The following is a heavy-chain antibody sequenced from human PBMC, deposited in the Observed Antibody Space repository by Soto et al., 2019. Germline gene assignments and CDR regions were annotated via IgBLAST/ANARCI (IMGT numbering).Heavy chain of an antibody. CDR2: IKSDGSST. V-gene: IGHV3-74*01. CDR1: GFTFSTYW. CDR3: ARDYMVRGRESNWFDP. Sequence: GGSLRLSCAASGFTFSTYWMHWVRQAPGKGLVWVSRIKSDGSSTTYADSVKGRFTISRDNARNTLYLQMNSLRAEDTAVYYCARDYMVRGRESNWFDPWGPGTLVPV. D-gene: IGHD3-10*01. J-gene: IGHJ5*02.